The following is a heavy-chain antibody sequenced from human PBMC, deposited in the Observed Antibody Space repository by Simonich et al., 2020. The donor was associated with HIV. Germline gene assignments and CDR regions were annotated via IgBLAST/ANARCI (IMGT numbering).Heavy chain of an antibody. Sequence: QVQLVQSGAEVKKPGASVKVSCKASGYTFTTYYLDWVRQAPGQGLEGRGRINPNSGGTNYAQKFQGRVTMTRDTTISTAYMELSSLRSDDTAVYYCARDVDCWGQGTLVTVSS. J-gene: IGHJ4*02. CDR3: ARDVDC. CDR1: GYTFTTYY. CDR2: INPNSGGT. V-gene: IGHV1-2*06.